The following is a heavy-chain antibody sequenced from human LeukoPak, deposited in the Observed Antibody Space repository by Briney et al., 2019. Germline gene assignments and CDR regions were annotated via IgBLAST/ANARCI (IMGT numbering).Heavy chain of an antibody. CDR1: GFTVSSNY. Sequence: GGSLRLSCAASGFTVSSNYMSWVRQAPGKGLEWVSVIYSGGSTYYADSVKGRFTISRDNSKNTLYLQMNSLRAEDTAVYYCAKDLVTGYSYGRIGYWGQGTLVTVSS. D-gene: IGHD5-18*01. CDR2: IYSGGST. V-gene: IGHV3-53*05. CDR3: AKDLVTGYSYGRIGY. J-gene: IGHJ4*02.